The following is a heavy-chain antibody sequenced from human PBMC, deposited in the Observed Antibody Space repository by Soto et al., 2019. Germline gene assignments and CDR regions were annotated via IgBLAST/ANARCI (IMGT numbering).Heavy chain of an antibody. CDR2: IIPIFGKA. CDR3: ARRELAYCGGDCYLDAFDI. Sequence: QVQLVQSGAEVKKPGSSVKVSCKASGGTFSSYAISWVRQAPGQGLEWMGGIIPIFGKANYTQKFQGRVTITADESTSTAYRELSSLRSEDTAVYYCARRELAYCGGDCYLDAFDIWGQGTMVTVSS. J-gene: IGHJ3*02. V-gene: IGHV1-69*01. CDR1: GGTFSSYA. D-gene: IGHD2-21*02.